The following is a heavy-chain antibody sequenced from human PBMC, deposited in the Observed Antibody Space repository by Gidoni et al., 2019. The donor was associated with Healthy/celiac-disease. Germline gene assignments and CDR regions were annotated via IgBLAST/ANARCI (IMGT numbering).Heavy chain of an antibody. J-gene: IGHJ4*02. CDR2: ISSSSSTI. V-gene: IGHV3-48*01. CDR3: ARGYDFWSGYQDY. D-gene: IGHD3-3*01. Sequence: EVQLVESGGGLVQPGGSLRLSCAASGFPFSSYSMNWVRQAPGKGLEWVSYISSSSSTIYYADSVKGRFTISRDNAKNSLYLQMNSLRAEDTAVYYCARGYDFWSGYQDYWGQGTLVTVSS. CDR1: GFPFSSYS.